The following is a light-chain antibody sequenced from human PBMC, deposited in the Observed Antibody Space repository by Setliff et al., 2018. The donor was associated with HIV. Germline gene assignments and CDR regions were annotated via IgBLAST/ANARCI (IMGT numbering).Light chain of an antibody. CDR1: SSDVGGYNY. Sequence: QSALPQPASVSGSPGQSITISCTGPSSDVGGYNYVSWYQQHPGKAPKLMIYDVSNRPSGVSNRFSGSKSGNTASLTISGLQAEDEADYYCSSYTSSSTLVCGGGTQLTVL. CDR3: SSYTSSSTLV. J-gene: IGLJ2*01. V-gene: IGLV2-14*03. CDR2: DVS.